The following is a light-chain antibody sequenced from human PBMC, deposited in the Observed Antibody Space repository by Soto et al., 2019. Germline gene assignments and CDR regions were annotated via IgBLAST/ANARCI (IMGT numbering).Light chain of an antibody. J-gene: IGKJ3*01. Sequence: IEMTQYPSTVSASVGARVTITCRASQRVYNWLAWYQQKPGKAPKLLISSVSTLESGVPSRFSGSGSGTEFTLAISSLLPEDRGTYYCQQYNRYLSFGPGTKVEI. CDR3: QQYNRYLS. V-gene: IGKV1-5*01. CDR1: QRVYNW. CDR2: SVS.